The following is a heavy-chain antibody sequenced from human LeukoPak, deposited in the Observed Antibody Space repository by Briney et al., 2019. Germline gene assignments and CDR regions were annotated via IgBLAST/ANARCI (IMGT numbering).Heavy chain of an antibody. Sequence: VASVKVSCKASGYTFTSYGITWVRQAPGQGLEWMGWISTYNGNTNYAQNLQGRVTMTADTSTSTAYMVLRSLISDDTAVYYCARGRGSTSRYWGQGTLVTVSS. J-gene: IGHJ4*02. D-gene: IGHD5-12*01. CDR1: GYTFTSYG. CDR2: ISTYNGNT. V-gene: IGHV1-18*01. CDR3: ARGRGSTSRY.